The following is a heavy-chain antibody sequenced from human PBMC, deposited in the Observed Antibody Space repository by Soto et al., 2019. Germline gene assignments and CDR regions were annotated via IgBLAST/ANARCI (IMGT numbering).Heavy chain of an antibody. D-gene: IGHD2-21*01. Sequence: QVQLVQSGAEVKKPGSSVKVSCKASGGTFRTESINWVRQAPGRGLEWMGGIIPVFGTSDYAQKFQGRVKITPNEPTTTPNMERSSLRSADTAVYYWARGHASCGNSAAVDIWRQAQRVNVS. CDR1: GGTFRTES. V-gene: IGHV1-69*05. CDR2: IIPVFGTS. J-gene: IGHJ3*02. CDR3: ARGHASCGNSAAVDI.